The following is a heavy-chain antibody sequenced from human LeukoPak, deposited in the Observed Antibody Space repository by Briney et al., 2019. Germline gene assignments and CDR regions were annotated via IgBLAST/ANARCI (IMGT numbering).Heavy chain of an antibody. D-gene: IGHD4-17*01. Sequence: PGGSLRLSCAASGFTFSSYGMHWVRQAPGKGLEWVAVISYDGSNKYYADSVKGRFTISRDNSKNTLYLQMNSLRAEDTAVYYCARESTTVTTIDYWGQGTLVTVSS. CDR3: ARESTTVTTIDY. CDR1: GFTFSSYG. CDR2: ISYDGSNK. V-gene: IGHV3-30*03. J-gene: IGHJ4*02.